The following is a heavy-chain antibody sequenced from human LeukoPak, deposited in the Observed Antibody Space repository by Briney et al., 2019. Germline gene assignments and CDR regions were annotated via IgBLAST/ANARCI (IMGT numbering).Heavy chain of an antibody. CDR1: GFTFSSYG. CDR3: AKEGGSSWYFDY. V-gene: IGHV3-23*01. D-gene: IGHD6-13*01. J-gene: IGHJ4*02. Sequence: GGSLRLSCAASGFTFSSYGMSWVRQAPGKGLEWVSAISGSGGSTYYADSVKGRFTISRDNPKNTLYLQMNSLRAEDTAVYYCAKEGGSSWYFDYWGQGTLVTVSS. CDR2: ISGSGGST.